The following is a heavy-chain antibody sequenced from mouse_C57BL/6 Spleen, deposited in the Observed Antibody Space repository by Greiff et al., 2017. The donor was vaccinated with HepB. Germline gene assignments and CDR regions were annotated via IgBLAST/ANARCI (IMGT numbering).Heavy chain of an antibody. J-gene: IGHJ4*01. CDR2: ISYDGSN. CDR1: GYSITSGYY. CDR3: ASIYDGYPHYAMDY. D-gene: IGHD2-3*01. Sequence: DVHLVESGPGLVKPSQSLSLTCSVTGYSITSGYYWNWIRQFPGNKLEWMGYISYDGSNNYNPSLKNRISITRDTSKNQFFLKLNSVTTEDTATYYCASIYDGYPHYAMDYWGQGTSVTVSS. V-gene: IGHV3-6*01.